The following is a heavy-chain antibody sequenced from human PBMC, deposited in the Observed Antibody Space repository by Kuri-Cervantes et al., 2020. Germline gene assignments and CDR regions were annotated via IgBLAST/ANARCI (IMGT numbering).Heavy chain of an antibody. CDR3: AKIYESGSDKYFDC. D-gene: IGHD3-10*01. V-gene: IGHV3-11*01. CDR1: GFTFSDYY. J-gene: IGHJ4*02. CDR2: ISGNGHTI. Sequence: GESLKISCAASGFTFSDYYITWIRQAPGKGLEWVSYISGNGHTIYYADSVKGRFTISRDNAKNSLYLQVDSLSAEDTAVYYCAKIYESGSDKYFDCWGQGALVTVSS.